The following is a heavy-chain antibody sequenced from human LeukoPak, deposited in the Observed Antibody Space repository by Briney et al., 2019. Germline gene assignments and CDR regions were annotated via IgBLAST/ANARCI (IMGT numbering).Heavy chain of an antibody. Sequence: GGSLRLSCAASGFTFSSYWMSWVRQAPGKGLEWVSYISSSGTDINYADSVKGRFTISRDNTKNSLYLQMNSLRAEDTAVYYCVFPVRLPGYWGQGTLVTVSS. V-gene: IGHV3-21*05. D-gene: IGHD2-2*01. CDR3: VFPVRLPGY. CDR1: GFTFSSYW. CDR2: ISSSGTDI. J-gene: IGHJ4*02.